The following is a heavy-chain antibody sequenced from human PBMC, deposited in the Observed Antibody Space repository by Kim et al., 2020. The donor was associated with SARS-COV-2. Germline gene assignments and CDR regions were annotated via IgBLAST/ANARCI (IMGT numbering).Heavy chain of an antibody. CDR2: ISWNSGSI. Sequence: GGSLRLSCAASGFTFDDYAMHWVRQAPGKGLEWVSGISWNSGSIGYADSVKGRFTISRDNAKNSLYLQMNSLRAEDTALYYCAKDMAPPLRFYGMDVWGQGTTVTVSS. CDR1: GFTFDDYA. D-gene: IGHD3-3*01. V-gene: IGHV3-9*01. J-gene: IGHJ6*02. CDR3: AKDMAPPLRFYGMDV.